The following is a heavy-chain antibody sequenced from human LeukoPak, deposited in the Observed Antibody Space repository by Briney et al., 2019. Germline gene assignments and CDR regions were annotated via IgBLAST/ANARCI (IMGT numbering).Heavy chain of an antibody. CDR3: ARRMGVPNNRFDP. D-gene: IGHD2-2*01. Sequence: SETLSLTCTVSGGSISSYYWSWIRQPPGKGLEWIGYVYYSGSTNYNPSLKSRVTISVDTSKNQFSLKLSSVTAADTAVYCCARRMGVPNNRFDPWGQGTLVTVSS. V-gene: IGHV4-59*01. CDR1: GGSISSYY. CDR2: VYYSGST. J-gene: IGHJ5*02.